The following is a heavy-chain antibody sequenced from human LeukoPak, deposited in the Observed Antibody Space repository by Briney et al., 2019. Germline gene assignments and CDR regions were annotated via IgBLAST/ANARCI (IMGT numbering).Heavy chain of an antibody. Sequence: GGSLRLSCAASGFTFNDAYMCWVRQAPGKGLEWVGRIKSKVDGGTIDYGAPVKGRFTISRDDSGNTLYLQMNSLRAEDTAEYYCTRAYQQHLINWFDPWGQGALVTVSS. V-gene: IGHV3-15*05. CDR2: IKSKVDGGTI. J-gene: IGHJ5*02. CDR3: TRAYQQHLINWFDP. D-gene: IGHD6-13*01. CDR1: GFTFNDAY.